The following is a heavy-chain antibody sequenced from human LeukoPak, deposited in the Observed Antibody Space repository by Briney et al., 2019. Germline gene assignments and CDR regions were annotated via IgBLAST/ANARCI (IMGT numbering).Heavy chain of an antibody. J-gene: IGHJ4*02. CDR2: INPNSGGT. V-gene: IGHV1-2*02. CDR1: GYTFTGYY. D-gene: IGHD3-10*01. CDR3: ARVCPPSYYGVAAYNDY. Sequence: ASVKVSCKASGYTFTGYYMHWVRQAPGQGLEWMGWINPNSGGTNYAQKFQGRVTMTRDTSTSTAYMELRSLRSDDTAVYYCARVCPPSYYGVAAYNDYWGQGTLVTVSS.